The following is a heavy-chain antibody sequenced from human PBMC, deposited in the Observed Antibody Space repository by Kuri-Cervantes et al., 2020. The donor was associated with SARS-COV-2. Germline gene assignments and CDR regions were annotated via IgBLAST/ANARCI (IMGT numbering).Heavy chain of an antibody. J-gene: IGHJ4*02. CDR2: IWYDGSNK. CDR1: GFTFSSYL. CDR3: ARDFGFGSWDLHGTDY. Sequence: GGSLRLSCVASGFTFSSYLMSWVRQAPGKGLEWVAVIWYDGSNKYYEDSVKGRFTISRDNSKNTLYLQMNSLRAEDTSVYYCARDFGFGSWDLHGTDYWGQGTLVTVSS. D-gene: IGHD1-26*01. V-gene: IGHV3-33*08.